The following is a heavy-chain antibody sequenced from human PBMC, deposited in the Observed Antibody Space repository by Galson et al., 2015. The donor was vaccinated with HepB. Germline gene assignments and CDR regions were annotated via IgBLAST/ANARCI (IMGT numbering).Heavy chain of an antibody. V-gene: IGHV1-69*13. CDR1: GGTFSSYA. CDR3: ARGITMIVVESYASDI. D-gene: IGHD3-22*01. CDR2: IIPIFGTA. J-gene: IGHJ3*02. Sequence: SVKVSCKASGGTFSSYAISWVRQAPGQGLEWMGGIIPIFGTANYAQKFQGRVTITADESTSTAYMELSSLRSEDTAVYYCARGITMIVVESYASDIWGQGTMVTVSS.